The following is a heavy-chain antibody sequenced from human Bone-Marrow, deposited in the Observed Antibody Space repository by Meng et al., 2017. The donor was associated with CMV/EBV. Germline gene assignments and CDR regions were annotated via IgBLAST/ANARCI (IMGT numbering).Heavy chain of an antibody. CDR3: ARATIYYDSSGYYYLDAFDI. CDR2: INSDGSST. D-gene: IGHD3-22*01. V-gene: IGHV3-74*01. CDR1: GLTFSSYW. Sequence: GGSLRLSCAASGLTFSSYWMHWVRQAPGKGLVWVSRINSDGSSTSYADSVKGRFTISRDNAKNTLYLQMNSLRAEDTAVYYCARATIYYDSSGYYYLDAFDIWGQGTMVTVSS. J-gene: IGHJ3*02.